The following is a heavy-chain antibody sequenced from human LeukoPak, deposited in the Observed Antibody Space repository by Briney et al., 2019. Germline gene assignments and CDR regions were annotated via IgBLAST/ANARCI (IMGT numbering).Heavy chain of an antibody. J-gene: IGHJ4*02. CDR2: ISYDGSNK. CDR1: GFTFSSYG. Sequence: GGSLRLSCAASGFTFSSYGMHWVRQAPGKGLEWVAVISYDGSNKYYADSVKGRFTISRDNSKNTLYLQMNSLRAEDTAVYYCAVISYGGYQAEGPFDYWGQGTLVTVSS. V-gene: IGHV3-30*03. D-gene: IGHD5-12*01. CDR3: AVISYGGYQAEGPFDY.